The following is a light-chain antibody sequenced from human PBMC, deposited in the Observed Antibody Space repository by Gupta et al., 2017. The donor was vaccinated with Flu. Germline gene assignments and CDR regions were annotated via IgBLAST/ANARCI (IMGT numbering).Light chain of an antibody. J-gene: IGLJ2*01. V-gene: IGLV2-14*01. Sequence: TSSEVGDYEYVSWYQHHPGKAPKLMIYDVTNRPSGVSDRFSGSKSETTASLTISGLQPEDEADYFCSSYTGTTTIFGGGTKLTVL. CDR3: SSYTGTTTI. CDR2: DVT. CDR1: SSEVGDYEY.